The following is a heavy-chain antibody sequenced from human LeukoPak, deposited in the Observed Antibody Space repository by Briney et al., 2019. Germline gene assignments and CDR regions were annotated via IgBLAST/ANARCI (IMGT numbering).Heavy chain of an antibody. CDR1: GGSISSSRYY. J-gene: IGHJ4*02. Sequence: SETLSLTCAVSGGSISSSRYYWSWIRQPPGKGLEWIGYVYNSGTTNYNPSLKSRVTISVDTSKNQFSLKLTSVTAADTAVYYCAQTTGWPGFDYWGQGTLVTVSS. V-gene: IGHV4-61*01. CDR3: AQTTGWPGFDY. CDR2: VYNSGTT. D-gene: IGHD6-19*01.